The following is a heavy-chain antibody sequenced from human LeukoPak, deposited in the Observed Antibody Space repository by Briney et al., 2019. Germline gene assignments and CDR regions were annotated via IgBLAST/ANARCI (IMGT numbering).Heavy chain of an antibody. CDR1: GFTFSSYW. Sequence: GGSLRLSCAASGFTFSSYWMSWVRQAPGKGLEWVANIKHDGSEKYYVDSVSGRFTISRDNAKTSLYLQMNSLRAEDTAVYYCARDLSGPSLYWGQGTLVTVSS. J-gene: IGHJ4*02. CDR2: IKHDGSEK. CDR3: ARDLSGPSLY. D-gene: IGHD2-15*01. V-gene: IGHV3-7*01.